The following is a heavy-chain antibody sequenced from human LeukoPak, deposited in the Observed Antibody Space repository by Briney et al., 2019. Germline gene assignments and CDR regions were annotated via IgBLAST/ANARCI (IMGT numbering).Heavy chain of an antibody. V-gene: IGHV4-39*01. J-gene: IGHJ5*02. CDR1: GGSISSSSYY. CDR3: ARRMAAVGFGH. CDR2: IYYSGST. D-gene: IGHD5-24*01. Sequence: PSETLSLTCTVSGGSISSSSYYWGSIRQPPGKRLEWIGSIYYSGSTYYNPSLKSRVTISVDTSKNQFSLKLSSVTAPYKADSYWARRMAAVGFGHWGQRALVTVSS.